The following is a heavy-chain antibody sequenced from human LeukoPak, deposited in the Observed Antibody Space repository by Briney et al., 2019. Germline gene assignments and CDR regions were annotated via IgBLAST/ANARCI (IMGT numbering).Heavy chain of an antibody. V-gene: IGHV3-21*01. CDR3: ARDRNTDFWSGYYANYFDY. CDR1: GFTFSSYT. Sequence: KPGGSLRLSCAASGFTFSSYTMNWVRQAPGKGLEWVSSISSSSSYIYYADSVKGRVAIFRDNTKNSLYLQMNSLRAEDTAVYYCARDRNTDFWSGYYANYFDYWGQGTLVTVSS. D-gene: IGHD3-3*01. CDR2: ISSSSSYI. J-gene: IGHJ4*02.